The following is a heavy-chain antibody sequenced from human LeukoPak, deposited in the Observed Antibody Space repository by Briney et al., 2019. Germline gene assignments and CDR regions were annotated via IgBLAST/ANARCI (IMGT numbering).Heavy chain of an antibody. Sequence: GESLKISCEGSGYSFTSYWIGWVRQMPGKGLEWMGIIYPGDSDTRYSPSFQGQVTISADKSISTAYLQWSSLKDSDTAMYYCARHQVVPAAGYYKDVWGKGNTVTVSS. CDR2: IYPGDSDT. V-gene: IGHV5-51*01. D-gene: IGHD2-2*01. J-gene: IGHJ6*03. CDR1: GYSFTSYW. CDR3: ARHQVVPAAGYYKDV.